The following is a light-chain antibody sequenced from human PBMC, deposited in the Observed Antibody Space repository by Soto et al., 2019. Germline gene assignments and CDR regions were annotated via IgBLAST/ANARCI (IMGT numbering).Light chain of an antibody. CDR1: SSDVGGYNY. CDR2: EVS. CDR3: SSYAGSNNFVV. J-gene: IGLJ2*01. Sequence: QSVLTQPPSASGSPGQSVTISCTGTSSDVGGYNYVSWYQKHPGKAPKLIIYEVSKRPSGVPDRLSGSKSGNTASLTVSGLQAEDEADYYCSSYAGSNNFVVFGGGTKLTVL. V-gene: IGLV2-8*01.